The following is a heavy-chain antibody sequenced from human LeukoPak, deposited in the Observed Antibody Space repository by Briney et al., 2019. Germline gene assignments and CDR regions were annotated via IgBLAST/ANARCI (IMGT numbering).Heavy chain of an antibody. D-gene: IGHD1-26*01. Sequence: ASVKVSCKASGYTFTSYYMHWVRQAPGQGLEWMGIINPSGGSTSYAQKFQGRVTMTEDTSTDTAYMELSSLRSEDTAVYYCATDPSGSSYYFDYWGQGTLVTVSS. CDR1: GYTFTSYY. J-gene: IGHJ4*02. V-gene: IGHV1-46*01. CDR2: INPSGGST. CDR3: ATDPSGSSYYFDY.